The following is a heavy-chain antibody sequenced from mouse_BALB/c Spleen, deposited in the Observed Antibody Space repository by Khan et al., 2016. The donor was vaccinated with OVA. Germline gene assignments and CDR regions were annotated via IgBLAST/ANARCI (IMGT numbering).Heavy chain of an antibody. CDR1: VSSTTTAYA. V-gene: IGHV3-2*02. CDR3: SRKDYYDYDSFPY. J-gene: IGHJ3*01. Sequence: HLHESDPSLLKPSQSLSLTSTVTVSSTTTAYAWNWIRQFPGNILEWMVYIHYGGKTRSNPSLKSRISITRDTSKNQFFLQLNSVTTADTATYYCSRKDYYDYDSFPYWGQGTLVTVSA. CDR2: IHYGGKT. D-gene: IGHD2-4*01.